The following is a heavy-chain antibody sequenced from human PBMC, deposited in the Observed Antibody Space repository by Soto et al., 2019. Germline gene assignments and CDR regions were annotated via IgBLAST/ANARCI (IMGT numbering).Heavy chain of an antibody. V-gene: IGHV1-18*04. CDR3: AREQYEFGDLYYVDY. CDR2: ISPYSGSR. J-gene: IGHJ4*02. CDR1: GYDFERFP. Sequence: QVQLGQSGGEVKRPGASVKFSCKASGYDFERFPISWVRQDRGQGLEWMGLISPYSGSRYYAEKFQGRVTMTTDTSTSTAYMELRSLTSDDTAVYFCAREQYEFGDLYYVDYWGQGTLVTVSS. D-gene: IGHD4-17*01.